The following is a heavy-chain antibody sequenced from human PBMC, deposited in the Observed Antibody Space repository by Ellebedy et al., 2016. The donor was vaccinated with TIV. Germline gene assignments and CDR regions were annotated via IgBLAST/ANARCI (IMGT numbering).Heavy chain of an antibody. D-gene: IGHD2-21*01. CDR3: ARGDANSGDY. CDR2: IRSTGSDK. CDR1: GFIFSNYN. J-gene: IGHJ4*02. Sequence: GESLKISCEASGFIFSNYNMNWVRQSPGKGLEWVSSIRSTGSDKYYAESVKGRFTISRDNALNSLYLQMNSLRVEDTAVYFCARGDANSGDYWGQGTLVTVSS. V-gene: IGHV3-21*06.